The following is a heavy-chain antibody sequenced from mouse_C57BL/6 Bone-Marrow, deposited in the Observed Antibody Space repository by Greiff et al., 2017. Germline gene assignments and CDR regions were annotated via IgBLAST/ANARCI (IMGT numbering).Heavy chain of an antibody. V-gene: IGHV1-15*01. CDR2: IDPETGGT. J-gene: IGHJ3*01. Sequence: QVQLQQSGAELVRPGASVTLSCKASGYTFTDYEMHWVKQTPVHGLEWIGAIDPETGGTAYNQKFKGKAILTADKSSSTAYMELRSLTSEDSAVYYCTREGSNYPVAYWGQGTLVTVSA. CDR3: TREGSNYPVAY. CDR1: GYTFTDYE. D-gene: IGHD2-5*01.